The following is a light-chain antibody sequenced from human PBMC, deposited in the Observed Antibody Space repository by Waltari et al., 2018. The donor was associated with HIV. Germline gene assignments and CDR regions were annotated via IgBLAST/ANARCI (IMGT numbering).Light chain of an antibody. V-gene: IGLV2-14*01. CDR3: SSYTSSSTLV. J-gene: IGLJ2*01. CDR2: EVS. CDR1: STDVGGYKY. Sequence: QSALTQPASVSGSPGQSITIPCTGTSTDVGGYKYVYWYQQHPGKAPKLMIYEVSNRPSGVSNRFSGSKSGNTASLTISGLQAEDEADYYCSSYTSSSTLVFGGGTKLTVL.